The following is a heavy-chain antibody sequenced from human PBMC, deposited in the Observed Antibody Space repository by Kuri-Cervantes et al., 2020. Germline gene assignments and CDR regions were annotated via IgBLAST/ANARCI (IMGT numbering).Heavy chain of an antibody. Sequence: ASVKVSCKASGYTFTSYYMHWVRQAPGQGLEWMGIINPSGGSTSYAQNFEVRVNITRDTSASTVYMELNSLTSEDTAVYYCARVRQPDNWFDPWGQGTLVTVSS. V-gene: IGHV1-46*01. CDR3: ARVRQPDNWFDP. J-gene: IGHJ5*02. CDR2: INPSGGST. CDR1: GYTFTSYY. D-gene: IGHD3-10*01.